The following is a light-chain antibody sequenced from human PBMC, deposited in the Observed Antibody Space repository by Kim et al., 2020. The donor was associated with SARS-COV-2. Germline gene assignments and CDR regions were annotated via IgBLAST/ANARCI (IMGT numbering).Light chain of an antibody. Sequence: DIQMTQSPSSLSASVGDRVTITCQASQDINNYLNWYQQKPGKAPKLLIYDASNLETGVPSRFSRSGSGTDFTFTISSLQPEDIATYYCQQYDNHPFTYGPGTKVDIK. J-gene: IGKJ3*01. CDR2: DAS. CDR1: QDINNY. CDR3: QQYDNHPFT. V-gene: IGKV1-33*01.